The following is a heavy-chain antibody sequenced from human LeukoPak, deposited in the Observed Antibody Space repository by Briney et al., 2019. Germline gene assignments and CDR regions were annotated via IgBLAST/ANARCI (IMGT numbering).Heavy chain of an antibody. D-gene: IGHD3-10*01. J-gene: IGHJ4*02. CDR1: GGSFSGYY. Sequence: SGTLSLTCAVYGGSFSGYYWSWIRQPPGKGLEWIGEINHSGSTDYNPSLKSRVTISVDTSKNQFSLKLSSVTAADTAVYYCAREKITVRGVIADWGQGTLVTVSS. CDR2: INHSGST. CDR3: AREKITVRGVIAD. V-gene: IGHV4-34*01.